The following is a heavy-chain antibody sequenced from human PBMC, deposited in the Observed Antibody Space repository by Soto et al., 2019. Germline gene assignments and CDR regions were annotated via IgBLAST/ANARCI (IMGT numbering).Heavy chain of an antibody. V-gene: IGHV3-30*18. Sequence: PGGSLRLSCAASGFTFSSYGIHWVRQAPGKGLEWVAVISYDGSNKYYADSVKGRFTISRDNSKNTLYLQMNSLRAEDTAVYYCAKDLPWQTTYAFDIWGQGTMVTVS. CDR2: ISYDGSNK. D-gene: IGHD1-7*01. J-gene: IGHJ3*02. CDR3: AKDLPWQTTYAFDI. CDR1: GFTFSSYG.